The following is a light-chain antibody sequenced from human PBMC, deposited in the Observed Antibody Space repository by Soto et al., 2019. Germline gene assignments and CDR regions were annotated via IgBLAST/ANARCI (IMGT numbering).Light chain of an antibody. Sequence: EIVMTQSPATLSVSPGERATLSCRASQSVNCNLVWYQQKPGQAPRLLIYGASTRATGIPGRFSGSGYGTEFTLTISSLQSEVVAVYYCQQYNNWLWTFGLGTKVEIK. CDR3: QQYNNWLWT. V-gene: IGKV3-15*01. CDR1: QSVNCN. CDR2: GAS. J-gene: IGKJ1*01.